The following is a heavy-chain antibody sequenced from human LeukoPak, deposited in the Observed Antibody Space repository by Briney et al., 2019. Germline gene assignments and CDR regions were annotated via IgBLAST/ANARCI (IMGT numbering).Heavy chain of an antibody. CDR1: GFTFSSYG. CDR2: IRYDGSNK. J-gene: IGHJ4*02. V-gene: IGHV3-30*02. Sequence: GGSLRLSCAASGFTFSSYGMHWVRQAPGKGLEWVAFIRYDGSNKYYADSVKGRFTISRDNSKNTLYLQMNSLRAEDKAVYYCARSASGYDPYFDCWGQGTLVTVPS. D-gene: IGHD5-12*01. CDR3: ARSASGYDPYFDC.